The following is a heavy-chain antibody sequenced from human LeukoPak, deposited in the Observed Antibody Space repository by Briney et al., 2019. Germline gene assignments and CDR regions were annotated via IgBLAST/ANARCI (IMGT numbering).Heavy chain of an antibody. V-gene: IGHV3-53*01. CDR2: IYSSGST. CDR1: EFTFSDYY. CDR3: ARTVVAANYDAFDI. J-gene: IGHJ3*02. Sequence: GGSLRLSCAASEFTFSDYYMSWIRQTPGKGLEWLSIIYSSGSTYYPDSLKGRFTISRDSSKNTLYLQVNSLRAEDTAVYYCARTVVAANYDAFDIWGPGTMVTVSS. D-gene: IGHD2-15*01.